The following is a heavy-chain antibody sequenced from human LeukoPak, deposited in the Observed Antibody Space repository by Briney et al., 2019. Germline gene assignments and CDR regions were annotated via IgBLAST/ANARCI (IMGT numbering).Heavy chain of an antibody. Sequence: ASVKVSCKASGYIFTSYYMHWVRQAPGQGLEWMGIINPSGGSTSYTQKFQGRVTMTRDTSTTTVYMELSSLRSQGTAVYYCARHKEVGDYYYFDYWGQGTLVTVSS. CDR1: GYIFTSYY. D-gene: IGHD2/OR15-2a*01. J-gene: IGHJ4*02. V-gene: IGHV1-46*01. CDR3: ARHKEVGDYYYFDY. CDR2: INPSGGST.